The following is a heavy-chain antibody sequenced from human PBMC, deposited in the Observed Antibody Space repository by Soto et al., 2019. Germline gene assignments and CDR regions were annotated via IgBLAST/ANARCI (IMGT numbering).Heavy chain of an antibody. J-gene: IGHJ4*02. CDR1: GGTFSSYT. Sequence: SVKVSCKASGGTFSSYTISWVRQAPGQGLEWMGGIIPILGIANYAQKFQGRVTITADKSTSTAYMELSSLRSEDTAVYYCARDYGSGPADYWGQGTLVTVSS. V-gene: IGHV1-69*10. D-gene: IGHD3-10*01. CDR3: ARDYGSGPADY. CDR2: IIPILGIA.